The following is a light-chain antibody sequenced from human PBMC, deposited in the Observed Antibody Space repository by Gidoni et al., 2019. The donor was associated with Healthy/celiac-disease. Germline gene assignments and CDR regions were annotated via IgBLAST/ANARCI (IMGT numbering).Light chain of an antibody. CDR1: QRVGTH. CDR3: QHYSEWPPWT. CDR2: DSS. Sequence: EMVMTQSPATLSVSPGESVTLSCRASQRVGTHLAWYRQKPGQAPRLVIYDSSRFSGSGSGTEFTLTISSLQSEDSAIYYCQHYSEWPPWTFGRGTMVEIK. V-gene: IGKV3-15*01. J-gene: IGKJ1*01.